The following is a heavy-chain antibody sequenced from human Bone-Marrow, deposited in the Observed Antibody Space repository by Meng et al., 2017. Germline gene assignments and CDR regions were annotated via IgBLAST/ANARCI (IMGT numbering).Heavy chain of an antibody. J-gene: IGHJ4*02. CDR2: IRGSGHT. CDR3: AKDDSSGYGPDY. D-gene: IGHD5-18*01. CDR1: GSSFSSYA. Sequence: EVQVVGSGAGPVKPGGTLCLSCAASGSSFSSYAMSWVRQAPGKGLEWVSLIRGSGHTQYAHSVKGRVTISRDNSKNPVYLAMNSLRAEDTAVYYCAKDDSSGYGPDYWGQGTLVTVSS. V-gene: IGHV3-23*04.